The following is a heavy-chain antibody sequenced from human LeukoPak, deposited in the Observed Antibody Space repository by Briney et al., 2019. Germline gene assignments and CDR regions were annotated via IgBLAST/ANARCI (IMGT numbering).Heavy chain of an antibody. J-gene: IGHJ3*02. D-gene: IGHD6-6*01. Sequence: ASVKVSCKASGGTFSSYAISWVRQAPGQGLEWMGGIIPIFGTANYAQKFQGRVTITADESTSTAYMELSSLRSEDTAVYYCARVESDSSSSEPQIRVLDAFDIWGQGTMVTVSS. CDR1: GGTFSSYA. V-gene: IGHV1-69*01. CDR2: IIPIFGTA. CDR3: ARVESDSSSSEPQIRVLDAFDI.